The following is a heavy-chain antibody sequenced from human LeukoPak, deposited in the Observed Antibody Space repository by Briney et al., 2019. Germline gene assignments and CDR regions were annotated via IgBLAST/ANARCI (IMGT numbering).Heavy chain of an antibody. D-gene: IGHD4-11*01. CDR3: AKDAQRGFDYSNSLEN. CDR2: IWSDATNQ. V-gene: IGHV3-33*06. Sequence: PGGSLTLSCVTSQFTFSHYGMHWVRQAPGKGLEWVAVIWSDATNQYYADSVKGRFTIPRDNSQNTVFLHMNSLTAEDTAVYYCAKDAQRGFDYSNSLENWGQGTLVTVSS. J-gene: IGHJ4*02. CDR1: QFTFSHYG.